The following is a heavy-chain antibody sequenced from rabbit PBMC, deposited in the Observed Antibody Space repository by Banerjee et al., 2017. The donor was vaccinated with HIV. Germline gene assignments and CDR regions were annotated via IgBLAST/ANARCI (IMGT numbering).Heavy chain of an antibody. CDR3: VRDRGYSSGWGDLIFNL. V-gene: IGHV1S40*01. J-gene: IGHJ4*01. Sequence: QSLEESGGDLVKPEGSPTLTCTASGFSFSSSYYMSWVRQAPGKGLEWIGYIDPVFGSTYYASWVNGRFTISSHNAQNTLYLQLNSLTAADTATYFCVRDRGYSSGWGDLIFNLWGPGTLVTVS. D-gene: IGHD4-1*01. CDR2: IDPVFGST. CDR1: GFSFSSSYY.